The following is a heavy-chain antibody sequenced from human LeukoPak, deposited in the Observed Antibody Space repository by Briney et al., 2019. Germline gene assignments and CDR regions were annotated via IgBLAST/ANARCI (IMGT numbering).Heavy chain of an antibody. V-gene: IGHV4-61*02. CDR1: GGSISSGSYY. J-gene: IGHJ4*02. D-gene: IGHD4-23*01. Sequence: SQTLSLTCTVSGGSISSGSYYWSSIRQPAGKGLEWIGRFYTRGTTNYNPSLKSRVTISLDTSKNQFSLRLNSVTAADTAVYYCARDVDYGGKFDYWGQGTLVTVSS. CDR2: FYTRGTT. CDR3: ARDVDYGGKFDY.